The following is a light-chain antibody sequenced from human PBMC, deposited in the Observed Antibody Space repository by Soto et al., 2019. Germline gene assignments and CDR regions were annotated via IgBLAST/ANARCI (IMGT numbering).Light chain of an antibody. CDR2: DVN. V-gene: IGLV2-14*01. J-gene: IGLJ1*01. CDR3: KAYTSSNTYV. Sequence: QSVLTQPASVSGSPGQSITISCTGTSSDVGAYDYVSWYQQHPGKAPKVLIYDVNNRPSGVSNRFSGSKSGNTASLTVSGLQAEDEADYFCKAYTSSNTYVFGSGTKLTVL. CDR1: SSDVGAYDY.